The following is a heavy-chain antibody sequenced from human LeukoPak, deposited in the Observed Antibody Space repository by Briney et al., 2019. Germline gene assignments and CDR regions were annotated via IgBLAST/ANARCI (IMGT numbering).Heavy chain of an antibody. CDR1: GFTFSGFW. V-gene: IGHV3-23*01. CDR3: ASSGYSSGWYTGGYFDY. D-gene: IGHD6-19*01. J-gene: IGHJ4*02. Sequence: GSLRLSCAASGFTFSGFWMHWVRQAPGKGLVWVSAISGSGGSTYYADSVKGRFTISRDNSKNTLYLQMNSLRAEDTAVYYCASSGYSSGWYTGGYFDYWGQGTLVTVSS. CDR2: ISGSGGST.